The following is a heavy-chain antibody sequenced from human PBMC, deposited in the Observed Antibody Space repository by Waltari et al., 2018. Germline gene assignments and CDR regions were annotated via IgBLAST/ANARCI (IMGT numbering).Heavy chain of an antibody. D-gene: IGHD3-16*01. Sequence: VQLVQSAAEVKRPGASVRVACKASGYSFTTYHLHWVRQAPGQGLEWRGIINPDSGGRSYAEKFKGRVAMTRDTSTTTVYMELTSLRPGDTAIYYCARDLSPDLAFGFDVWGQGTTVIVSS. CDR1: GYSFTTYH. CDR3: ARDLSPDLAFGFDV. V-gene: IGHV1-46*01. CDR2: INPDSGGR. J-gene: IGHJ3*01.